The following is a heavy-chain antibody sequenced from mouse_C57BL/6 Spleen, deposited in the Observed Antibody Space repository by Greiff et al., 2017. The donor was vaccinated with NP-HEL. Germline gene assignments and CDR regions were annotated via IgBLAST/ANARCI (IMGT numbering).Heavy chain of an antibody. Sequence: VQLQQSGPELVKPGASVKISCKASGYAFSSSWMNWVKQRPGTGLEWIGRIYPGDGDTNYNGKFKGKATLTADKSSSTAYMQLSSLTSEDSAVYFCARGYYGPYFDVWGTGTTVTVSS. V-gene: IGHV1-82*01. CDR2: IYPGDGDT. CDR3: ARGYYGPYFDV. CDR1: GYAFSSSW. J-gene: IGHJ1*03. D-gene: IGHD1-1*01.